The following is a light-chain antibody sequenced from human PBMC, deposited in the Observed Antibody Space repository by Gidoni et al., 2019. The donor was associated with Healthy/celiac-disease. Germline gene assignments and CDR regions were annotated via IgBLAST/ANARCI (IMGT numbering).Light chain of an antibody. CDR1: QSVSSY. CDR2: DAS. J-gene: IGKJ4*01. CDR3: QQRSNWL. Sequence: EIVLTQSQATLSLSPGERAPLSCRASQSVSSYLAWYQQKPGKAPRLLIYDASNRATGIPARFSGSVSGTDFTLTISSLAPEDFAVYYCQQRSNWLFGGGTKVEIK. V-gene: IGKV3-11*01.